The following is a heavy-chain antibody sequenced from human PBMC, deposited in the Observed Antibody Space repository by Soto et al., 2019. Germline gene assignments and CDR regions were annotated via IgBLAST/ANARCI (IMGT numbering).Heavy chain of an antibody. V-gene: IGHV3-11*06. J-gene: IGHJ5*02. CDR2: ISPGSRYP. Sequence: QVQLVESGGGLVPPGGSLRLSCAGSGFTFGDSYMSWIRQAPGKGLEWLSYISPGSRYPAYADSVKGRFTISRDNARRSLFRQMTSLTAEDTAMYYCVRGGGVGLFDTCGQGTMVTVSS. D-gene: IGHD2-8*02. CDR3: VRGGGVGLFDT. CDR1: GFTFGDSY.